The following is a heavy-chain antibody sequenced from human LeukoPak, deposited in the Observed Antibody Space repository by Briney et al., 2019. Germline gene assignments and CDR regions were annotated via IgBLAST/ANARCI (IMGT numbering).Heavy chain of an antibody. CDR1: GFTFSSYG. CDR2: IRYDGSNK. CDR3: AKPAKTDYVDY. D-gene: IGHD4/OR15-4a*01. J-gene: IGHJ4*02. V-gene: IGHV3-30*02. Sequence: GGSLRLSCAASGFTFSSYGMHWVRQAPGKGLEWVAFIRYDGSNKYYADSVEGRFTISRDNSKNTLYLQMNSLRAEDTAVYYCAKPAKTDYVDYWGQGTLVTVSS.